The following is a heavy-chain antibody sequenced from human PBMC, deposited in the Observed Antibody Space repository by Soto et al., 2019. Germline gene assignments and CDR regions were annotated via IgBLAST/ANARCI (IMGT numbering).Heavy chain of an antibody. CDR3: ARSFLAGTGGDY. CDR2: ISNDGINK. Sequence: QVQVVESGGGVVQPGRSLRLSCAASGFTFSSYTMQWVRQAPGKGLEWVSVISNDGINKYYADSVKGRFTISRDNSKNMVYLEMNSLRTEDTAVYYCARSFLAGTGGDYWGPGTLVIVSS. CDR1: GFTFSSYT. V-gene: IGHV3-30*03. D-gene: IGHD6-19*01. J-gene: IGHJ4*02.